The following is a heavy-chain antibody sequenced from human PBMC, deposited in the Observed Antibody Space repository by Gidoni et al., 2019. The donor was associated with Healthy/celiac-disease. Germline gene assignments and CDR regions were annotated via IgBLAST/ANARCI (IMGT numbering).Heavy chain of an antibody. D-gene: IGHD4-17*01. V-gene: IGHV3-30*18. CDR3: AKDGGYGDPSDY. J-gene: IGHJ4*02. Sequence: QVQLVESGGGVVQPGRSLRLSCAASGFTFSSYGMHWVRQAPGKGLEWVAVISYDGSNKYYADSVKGRFTISRDNSKNTLYLQMNSLRAEDTAVYYCAKDGGYGDPSDYWGQGTLVTVSS. CDR2: ISYDGSNK. CDR1: GFTFSSYG.